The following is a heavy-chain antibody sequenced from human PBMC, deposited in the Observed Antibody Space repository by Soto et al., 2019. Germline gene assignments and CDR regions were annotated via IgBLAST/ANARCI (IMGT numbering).Heavy chain of an antibody. CDR3: ARDSVTMVRGVIDY. CDR2: ISTSGRTI. V-gene: IGHV3-48*02. CDR1: GFTFSGYS. J-gene: IGHJ4*02. Sequence: EVLLEESGGGLVQPGGSLRLSCAASGFTFSGYSMNWVRQAPGKGLEWASYISTSGRTIYYADSVKGRFTISRDNAKNSLYLQMNGLRDEDTAVYYCARDSVTMVRGVIDYWGQGTLVTVSS. D-gene: IGHD3-10*01.